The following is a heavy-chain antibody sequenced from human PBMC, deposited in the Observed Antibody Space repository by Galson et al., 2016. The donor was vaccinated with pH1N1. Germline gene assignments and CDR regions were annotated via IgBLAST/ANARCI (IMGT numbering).Heavy chain of an antibody. CDR3: ARGNYYYDSGPLDY. CDR2: IIGMFGTT. J-gene: IGHJ4*02. CDR1: KGTFSSYA. Sequence: SVKVSCKASKGTFSSYAMTWVRHAPGQGLEWMGGIIGMFGTTNYAQKFQGRLTINADEFTSTAYMELTSLRSNDTAVYYCARGNYYYDSGPLDYWGQGTLVTVSS. D-gene: IGHD3-10*01. V-gene: IGHV1-69*13.